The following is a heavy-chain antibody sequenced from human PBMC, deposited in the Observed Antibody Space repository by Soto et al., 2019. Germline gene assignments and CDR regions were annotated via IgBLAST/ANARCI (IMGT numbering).Heavy chain of an antibody. CDR3: AGGYCSGGSCYSNY. J-gene: IGHJ4*02. CDR1: GGSISSSSYY. V-gene: IGHV4-39*07. CDR2: IYYSGNT. Sequence: SETLSLTYNVAGGSISSSSYYRGWIRQPPGKGLEWIGSIYYSGNTYYNPSLKSRVTISVDTSKNQYSLKLSSVTAADTAVYYCAGGYCSGGSCYSNYWGQGTLVTVSS. D-gene: IGHD2-15*01.